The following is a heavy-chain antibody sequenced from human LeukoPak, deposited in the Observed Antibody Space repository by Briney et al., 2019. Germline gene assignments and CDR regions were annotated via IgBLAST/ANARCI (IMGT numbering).Heavy chain of an antibody. J-gene: IGHJ4*02. CDR2: IFSRGNT. CDR1: GGSMSIYY. V-gene: IGHV4-4*09. Sequence: SETLSLTCSVSGGSMSIYYWTWIRQPPGKGLEWIGNIFSRGNTNYNPSLKSRVTISIDTSKSQFSLKLSSVTAADTAVYYCARVGDTSSYYYFLDFWGQGTLVTASS. CDR3: ARVGDTSSYYYFLDF. D-gene: IGHD3-22*01.